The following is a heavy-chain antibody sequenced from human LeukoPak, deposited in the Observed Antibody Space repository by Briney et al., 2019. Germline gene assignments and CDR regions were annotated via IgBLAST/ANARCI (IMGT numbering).Heavy chain of an antibody. CDR2: IYHSGST. CDR1: GGSISSGGYY. V-gene: IGHV4-30-2*01. J-gene: IGHJ4*02. Sequence: PSQTLSLTCTVSGGSISSGGYYWSWIRQPPGKGLEWIGYIYHSGSTYYNPSLKSRVTISVDRSKNQFSLKLSSVTAADTAVYYCARSTWELYDYWGQGTLVTVST. CDR3: ARSTWELYDY. D-gene: IGHD1-26*01.